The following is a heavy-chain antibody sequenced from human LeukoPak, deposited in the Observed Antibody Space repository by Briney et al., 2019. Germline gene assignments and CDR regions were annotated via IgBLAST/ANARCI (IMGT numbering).Heavy chain of an antibody. CDR1: GLTFSNYA. Sequence: GGSLRLSCVASGLTFSNYAMRWVRQAPGKGLEWVSVITSSSASTYYADSVKGRFTISRDNSKNTLWLQMDSLRAEDTALYYCAKSGDYSFGYWGQGTLVTVSS. CDR2: ITSSSAST. CDR3: AKSGDYSFGY. J-gene: IGHJ4*02. D-gene: IGHD3-16*01. V-gene: IGHV3-23*01.